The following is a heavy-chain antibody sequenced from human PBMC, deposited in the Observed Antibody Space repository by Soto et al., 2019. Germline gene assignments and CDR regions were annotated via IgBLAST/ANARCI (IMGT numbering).Heavy chain of an antibody. CDR1: GFTFSSYW. CDR3: ARGCGNGACYGSY. J-gene: IGHJ4*02. V-gene: IGHV3-74*01. Sequence: LRLSCAASGFTFSSYWMHWVRQAPGKGLVWVSRINSDGSSTSYADSVKGRFTISRDNAKSTLYLQMSSLRAEDTAVYYCARGCGNGACYGSYWGQGTLVTVSS. CDR2: INSDGSST. D-gene: IGHD2-8*01.